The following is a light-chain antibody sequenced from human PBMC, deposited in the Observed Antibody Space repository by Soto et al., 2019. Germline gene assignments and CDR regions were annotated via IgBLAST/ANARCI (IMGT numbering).Light chain of an antibody. J-gene: IGKJ5*01. CDR1: QSVSSSY. CDR3: QQYGSSPPTIT. Sequence: EIVLTQSPGTLSLSPGERATLSCRASQSVSSSYLAWYQQKPGQAPRLLIYGASSRATGIPDRFSGSGSGTDFTLTISRLEPEDFAVYSCQQYGSSPPTITFGQGTRLESK. CDR2: GAS. V-gene: IGKV3-20*01.